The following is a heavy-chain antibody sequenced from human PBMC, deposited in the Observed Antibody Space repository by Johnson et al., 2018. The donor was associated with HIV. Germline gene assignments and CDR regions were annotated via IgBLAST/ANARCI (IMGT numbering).Heavy chain of an antibody. J-gene: IGHJ3*02. V-gene: IGHV3-30*04. Sequence: QVQLVESGGGVVQPGGSLRLSCAASGFTFSSYAMHWVRQAPGRGLEWVAVISYDASKKYYADSVKGRFTISRDNSKNTLFLQMNSLRAEDTAVYYCARQKLGGGWTLDDAFDIWGQGTMVTVSS. D-gene: IGHD3-16*01. CDR1: GFTFSSYA. CDR3: ARQKLGGGWTLDDAFDI. CDR2: ISYDASKK.